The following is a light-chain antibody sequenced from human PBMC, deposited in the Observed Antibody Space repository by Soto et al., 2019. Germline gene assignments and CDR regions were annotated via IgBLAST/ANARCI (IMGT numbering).Light chain of an antibody. J-gene: IGKJ4*01. CDR2: KAS. CDR1: QNINGW. V-gene: IGKV1-5*03. CDR3: LQYNVYPLS. Sequence: DIQMTQSPSTLSASVGDRVTITCRAGQNINGWLAWYQQRPGKAPNLLIHKASILEVGVPSRFSGSASGTEFTLTISSLQPDDFAFYFCLQYNVYPLSFGGGTKGISN.